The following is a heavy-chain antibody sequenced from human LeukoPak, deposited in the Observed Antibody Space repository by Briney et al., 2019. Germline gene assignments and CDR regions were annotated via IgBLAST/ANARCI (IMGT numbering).Heavy chain of an antibody. CDR3: ARAYCSGGSCYSSYYYYRDV. J-gene: IGHJ6*03. CDR2: ISSIISYI. D-gene: IGHD2-15*01. Sequence: GGSLRLSFAASGFTFISYSMNWVPQAPGKGLEWVSSISSIISYIYYADSVKGRFTISRDNAKNSLSLQMNSLRAEDTAVYYCARAYCSGGSCYSSYYYYRDVWRKGTTVTVSS. V-gene: IGHV3-21*01. CDR1: GFTFISYS.